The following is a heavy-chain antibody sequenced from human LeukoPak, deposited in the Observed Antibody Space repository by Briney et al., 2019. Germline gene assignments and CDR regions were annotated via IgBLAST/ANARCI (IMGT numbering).Heavy chain of an antibody. CDR2: ISYDGSNK. V-gene: IGHV3-30*04. CDR1: GFTFSSYA. J-gene: IGHJ6*02. Sequence: GRSLRLSCAASGFTFSSYAMHWVRQAPGKGLEWVAVISYDGSNKYYADSVKGRFTISRDNSKNTLYLQMNSLRAEDTAVYYCAKVEAYYDFWSGSFYYYYGMDVWGQGTTVTVSS. CDR3: AKVEAYYDFWSGSFYYYYGMDV. D-gene: IGHD3-3*01.